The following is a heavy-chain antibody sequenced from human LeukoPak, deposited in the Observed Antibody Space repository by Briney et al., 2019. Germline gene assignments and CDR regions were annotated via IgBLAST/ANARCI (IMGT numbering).Heavy chain of an antibody. Sequence: GGSLRVSCAASGFTFNNYWMRWVRQAPGKGLEWVGIIKQDGSETHHVKSVRGRVTISRDNAQNSPYVQMNSLRVEDTAVYHCARIGHSNTWYFDHWGQGTLVTVSS. J-gene: IGHJ4*02. CDR3: ARIGHSNTWYFDH. D-gene: IGHD2/OR15-2a*01. V-gene: IGHV3-7*03. CDR1: GFTFNNYW. CDR2: IKQDGSET.